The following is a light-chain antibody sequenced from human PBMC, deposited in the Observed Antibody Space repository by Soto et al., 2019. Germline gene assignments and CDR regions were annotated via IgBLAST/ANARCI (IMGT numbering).Light chain of an antibody. CDR3: QQYGSSPRFT. Sequence: EIVLTQSPGTLSLSPGERATLSCRASQSVSSSYLAWYQQKPGQAPMLLIYGASSRATGIPDRFRGSGSGTDFTRTISRLAPEDFAVYYCQQYGSSPRFTFGPGTKVDIK. CDR2: GAS. J-gene: IGKJ3*01. V-gene: IGKV3-20*01. CDR1: QSVSSSY.